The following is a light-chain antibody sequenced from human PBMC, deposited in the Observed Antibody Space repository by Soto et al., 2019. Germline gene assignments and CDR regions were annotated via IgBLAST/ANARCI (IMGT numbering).Light chain of an antibody. CDR2: LGS. Sequence: DIVMTQSPLSXPVTPGEPASISCRSSQSLLHSNGYNYLDWYLQKPGQSPQLLIYLGSNRVSGVPDRFSGSGSGTDFTLKISRVEAEDVGVYYCMQALQTPAFGQGTKV. V-gene: IGKV2-28*01. J-gene: IGKJ1*01. CDR1: QSLLHSNGYNY. CDR3: MQALQTPA.